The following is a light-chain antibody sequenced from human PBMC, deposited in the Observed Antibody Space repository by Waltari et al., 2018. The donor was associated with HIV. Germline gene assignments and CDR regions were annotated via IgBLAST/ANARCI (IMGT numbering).Light chain of an antibody. V-gene: IGKV3-15*01. CDR1: QNVNTN. Sequence: VVLTQSPASLSLSPGETVTLTCTASQNVNTNLAWYQHRPGQAPRLVMFGASTTSGGLPARFMGGGSGTNFTLTIRNVQSGDCAVYYCQQYEFWPTFGQGTKV. CDR3: QQYEFWPT. CDR2: GAS. J-gene: IGKJ1*01.